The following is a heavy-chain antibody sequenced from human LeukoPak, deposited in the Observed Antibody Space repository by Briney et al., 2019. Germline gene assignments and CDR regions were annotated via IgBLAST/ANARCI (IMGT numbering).Heavy chain of an antibody. Sequence: PSETLSLTCTVSGGSISSYYWSWIRQPPGKGLEWIGYIYYSGSTNCNPSLKSRVTISVDTSKNQFSLKLSSVTAADTAVYYCAGDWGNYYDSSGSRIFDIWGQGTMVTVSS. CDR1: GGSISSYY. D-gene: IGHD3-22*01. J-gene: IGHJ3*02. CDR3: AGDWGNYYDSSGSRIFDI. CDR2: IYYSGST. V-gene: IGHV4-59*01.